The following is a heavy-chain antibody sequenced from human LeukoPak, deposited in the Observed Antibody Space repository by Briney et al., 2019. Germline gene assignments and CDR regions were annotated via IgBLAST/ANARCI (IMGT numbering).Heavy chain of an antibody. D-gene: IGHD4-17*01. CDR2: IYYSGST. J-gene: IGHJ6*03. CDR1: GGSISSYY. V-gene: IGHV4-59*01. CDR3: ARAGTTVTTLHMDV. Sequence: SETLSLTRTVSGGSISSYYWSWLRQPPGKGLEWIGYIYYSGSTNYNPSLKSRVTISVDTSKNQFSLKLSSVTAADTAVYYCARAGTTVTTLHMDVWGKGTTVTVSS.